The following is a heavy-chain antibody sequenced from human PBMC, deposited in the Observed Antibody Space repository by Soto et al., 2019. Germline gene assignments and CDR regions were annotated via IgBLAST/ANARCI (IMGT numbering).Heavy chain of an antibody. CDR2: IFSNDEK. CDR3: ARISLPGYCSSTSCRKWLGQVFDY. V-gene: IGHV2-26*01. J-gene: IGHJ4*02. D-gene: IGHD2-2*01. Sequence: SGPTLVKPTETLTLTCTVSGFSLSNARMGVSWIRQPPGKALEWLAHIFSNDEKSYSTSLKSRLTNSKDTSKSQVVLTMTNMDPVDTATYYCARISLPGYCSSTSCRKWLGQVFDYWGQGTLVTVSS. CDR1: GFSLSNARMG.